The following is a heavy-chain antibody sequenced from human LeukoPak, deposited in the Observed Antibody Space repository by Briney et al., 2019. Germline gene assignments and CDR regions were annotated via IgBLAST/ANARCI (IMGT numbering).Heavy chain of an antibody. CDR3: AKAGLGYTYYYYYMDV. CDR2: IRYDGSNK. V-gene: IGHV3-30*02. CDR1: GFTFSSYG. D-gene: IGHD5-18*01. Sequence: PGGSLRLSCAASGFTFSSYGMHWVRQAPGKGLEWVAFIRYDGSNKYYADSVKGRFTISRDNSKNTLYLQMNSLRAEDTAVYYCAKAGLGYTYYYYYMDVWGKGTTVTISS. J-gene: IGHJ6*03.